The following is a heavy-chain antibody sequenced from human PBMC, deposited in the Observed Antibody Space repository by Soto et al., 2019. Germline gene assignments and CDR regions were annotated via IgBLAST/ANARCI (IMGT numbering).Heavy chain of an antibody. CDR2: INHTVGT. CDR1: GPSVNGHS. V-gene: IGHV4-34*01. Sequence: NLXGTRSPTSLVYGPSVNGHSRNWIRQPPGNVREWIGEINHTVGTHYNPSLKSRVTMSVDTSKNQFSLRLSSVTAADTAIYYCATRITVFGLLIPPFDPWGQGTQVTVSS. J-gene: IGHJ5*02. D-gene: IGHD3-3*01. CDR3: ATRITVFGLLIPPFDP.